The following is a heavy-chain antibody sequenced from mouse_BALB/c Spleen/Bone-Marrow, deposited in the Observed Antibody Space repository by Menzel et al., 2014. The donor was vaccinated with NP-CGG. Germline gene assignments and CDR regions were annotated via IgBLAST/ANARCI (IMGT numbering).Heavy chain of an antibody. J-gene: IGHJ4*01. CDR2: ISNGSSTI. D-gene: IGHD2-4*01. Sequence: EVQLVESGGGLVQPGGSRKLSCAASGFTFXSFGMHWVRQAPEKGLEWVAYISNGSSTIYYADAVKGRFTISRDNPKNTPFLQMTSLRSEDTAMYYCARKGAMITHYYAMDYWGQGTSVTVSS. V-gene: IGHV5-17*02. CDR1: GFTFXSFG. CDR3: ARKGAMITHYYAMDY.